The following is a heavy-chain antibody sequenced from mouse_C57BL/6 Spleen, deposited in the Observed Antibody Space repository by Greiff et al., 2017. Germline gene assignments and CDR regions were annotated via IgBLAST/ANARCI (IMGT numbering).Heavy chain of an antibody. CDR2: IYPGSGNT. CDR3: ARGAGRGNYFDY. CDR1: GYTFTDYY. V-gene: IGHV1-76*01. J-gene: IGHJ2*01. D-gene: IGHD3-3*01. Sequence: VQLVESGAELVRPGASVKLSCKASGYTFTDYYINWVKQRPGQGLEWIARIYPGSGNTYYNEKFKGKATLTAEKSSSTAYMQLSSLTSEDSAVYFCARGAGRGNYFDYWGQGTTLTVSS.